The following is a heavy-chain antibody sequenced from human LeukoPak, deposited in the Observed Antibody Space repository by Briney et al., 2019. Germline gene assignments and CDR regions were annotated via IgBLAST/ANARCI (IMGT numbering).Heavy chain of an antibody. V-gene: IGHV3-43*01. Sequence: PGGCPRLSCAPSGFTFDDDTMHWGRQTPGRGLEWVSFITWKSHRTHYADSVKGRFTVSRDNSKDSLYLQMNSLRTEDTGLYHCASEVGYRSLGYLGQGTLLTVSS. J-gene: IGHJ4*02. CDR2: ITWKSHRT. D-gene: IGHD3-3*01. CDR3: ASEVGYRSLGY. CDR1: GFTFDDDT.